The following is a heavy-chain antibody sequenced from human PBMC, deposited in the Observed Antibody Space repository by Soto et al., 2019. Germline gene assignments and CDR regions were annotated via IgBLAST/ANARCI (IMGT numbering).Heavy chain of an antibody. Sequence: EVQLVESGGGLVQPGGSLRLSCAASGFTVNSNDMSWVRQAPGKGLEWVSVIYSGGSAFYADSVKGRFTISRDNSKNTLYLQMDSLRAADTAVYYCARDHSSAFSWCDPWGQGTLVTVSS. D-gene: IGHD3-22*01. CDR1: GFTVNSND. CDR2: IYSGGSA. V-gene: IGHV3-66*01. J-gene: IGHJ5*02. CDR3: ARDHSSAFSWCDP.